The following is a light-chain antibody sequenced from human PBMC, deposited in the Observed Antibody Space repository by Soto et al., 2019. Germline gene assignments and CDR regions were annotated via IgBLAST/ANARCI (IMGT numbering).Light chain of an antibody. Sequence: DIQMTQSPYSLSASVGDRVTITCRASQSISSYLNWYQQKPGQAPKLLIYAASSLQSGVPSRFSGCGSGTDFTLTISSLQPEDFATYYCQQRYSTPYTFGQGTKLEI. J-gene: IGKJ2*01. CDR1: QSISSY. CDR2: AAS. V-gene: IGKV1-39*01. CDR3: QQRYSTPYT.